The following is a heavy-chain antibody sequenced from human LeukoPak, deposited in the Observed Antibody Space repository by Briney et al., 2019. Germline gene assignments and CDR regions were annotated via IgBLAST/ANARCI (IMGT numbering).Heavy chain of an antibody. J-gene: IGHJ5*02. Sequence: SETLSLTCSVSGASINSDYWNWIRQPPGKGLEWIGNTYHSGSTNYNPSLKSRVTISLDTSKNQFSLKMSSVTAADTAVYYCAKDWELGSWGQGTLVTISS. V-gene: IGHV4-59*01. CDR3: AKDWELGS. CDR1: GASINSDY. D-gene: IGHD1-26*01. CDR2: TYHSGST.